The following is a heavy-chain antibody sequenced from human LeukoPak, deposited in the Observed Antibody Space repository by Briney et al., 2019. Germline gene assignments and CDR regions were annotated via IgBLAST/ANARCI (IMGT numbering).Heavy chain of an antibody. J-gene: IGHJ6*02. V-gene: IGHV1-8*01. CDR3: ARWGTEAEKPGVSYYYYGMDV. CDR2: MNPNSGNT. CDR1: GYTFTSYD. Sequence: ASVKVSCKASGYTFTSYDINWVRQATGQGLEWMGWMNPNSGNTGYAQKFQGRVTMTRNTSISTAYMELSSLRSEDTAVYYCARWGTEAEKPGVSYYYYGMDVWGQGTTVTVSS. D-gene: IGHD1-14*01.